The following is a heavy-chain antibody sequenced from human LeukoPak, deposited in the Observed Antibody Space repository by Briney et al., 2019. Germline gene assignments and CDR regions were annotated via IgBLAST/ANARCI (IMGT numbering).Heavy chain of an antibody. CDR3: ATGAFYYDSSSTQYPDY. D-gene: IGHD3-22*01. CDR1: GFTFSSYA. V-gene: IGHV3-23*01. CDR2: ISGSGGST. J-gene: IGHJ4*02. Sequence: GGSLRLSCAASGFTFSSYAMSWVRQAPGKGLEWVSAISGSGGSTYYADSVKGRFTISRDNSKNTLYLQMNSLRAEDTAVYYCATGAFYYDSSSTQYPDYWGQGTLVTVSS.